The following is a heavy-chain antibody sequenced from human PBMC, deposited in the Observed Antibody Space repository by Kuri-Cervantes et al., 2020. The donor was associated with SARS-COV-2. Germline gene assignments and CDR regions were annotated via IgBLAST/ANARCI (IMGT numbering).Heavy chain of an antibody. CDR1: GFTFSSYG. CDR3: ARVRSSGWYSTDYYYYYYMDV. J-gene: IGHJ6*03. V-gene: IGHV3-33*08. D-gene: IGHD6-19*01. CDR2: IWYGGSNK. Sequence: GESLKISCAASGFTFSSYGMHWVRQAPGKGLEWVAVIWYGGSNKYYADSVKGRFTISRDNSKNTLYLQMNSLRAEDTAVYYCARVRSSGWYSTDYYYYYYMDVWGKGTTVTVSS.